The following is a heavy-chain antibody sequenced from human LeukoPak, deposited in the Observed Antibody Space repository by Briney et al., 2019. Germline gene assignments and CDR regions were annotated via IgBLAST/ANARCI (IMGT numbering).Heavy chain of an antibody. CDR2: INWNGGNT. D-gene: IGHD2-21*02. Sequence: GGSLRLSCAASGFTFGHFGMTWVRQAPGKGLEWVSSINWNGGNTNYADSVEGRFTISRDNAENSLYLQMNSLSVEDTAFYYCARAQIAVVTATGPLDYWGQGIQVTVSS. CDR1: GFTFGHFG. CDR3: ARAQIAVVTATGPLDY. V-gene: IGHV3-20*04. J-gene: IGHJ4*02.